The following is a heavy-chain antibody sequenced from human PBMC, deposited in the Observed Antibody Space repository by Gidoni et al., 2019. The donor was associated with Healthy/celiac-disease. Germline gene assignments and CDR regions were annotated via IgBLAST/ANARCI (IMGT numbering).Heavy chain of an antibody. V-gene: IGHV4-4*07. CDR3: AGDLREVVTKWDNAFDI. Sequence: QVQLQESGPGLVKPSETLSLTCTVSGGSISSYYWSWIRQPAGKGLEWIGRIYTSGSTNYNPSPKSRVTMSVDTSKNQFSLKLSSVTAADTAVYYCAGDLREVVTKWDNAFDIWGQGTMVTVSS. CDR2: IYTSGST. CDR1: GGSISSYY. J-gene: IGHJ3*02. D-gene: IGHD2-21*02.